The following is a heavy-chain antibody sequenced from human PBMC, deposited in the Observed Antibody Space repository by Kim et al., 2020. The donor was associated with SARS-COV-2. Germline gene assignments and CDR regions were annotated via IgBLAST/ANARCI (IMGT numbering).Heavy chain of an antibody. CDR2: SA. Sequence: SATYAQKFRGRVTMTSDTSRNTVYMELNSLTSDDTAVYFCAKDPNYGAFGYWGQGTQVTVST. V-gene: IGHV1-46*01. J-gene: IGHJ4*02. D-gene: IGHD3-16*01. CDR3: AKDPNYGAFGY.